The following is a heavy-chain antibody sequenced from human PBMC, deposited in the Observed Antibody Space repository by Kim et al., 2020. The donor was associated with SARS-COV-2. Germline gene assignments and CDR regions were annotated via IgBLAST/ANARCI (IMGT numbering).Heavy chain of an antibody. V-gene: IGHV3-48*03. Sequence: GGFTISRDNAKNSLYLQMNSLRAEDTAVYYCAGGLVYYVSSSYYRNDYWGQGTLVTVSS. CDR3: AGGLVYYVSSSYYRNDY. D-gene: IGHD3-22*01. J-gene: IGHJ4*02.